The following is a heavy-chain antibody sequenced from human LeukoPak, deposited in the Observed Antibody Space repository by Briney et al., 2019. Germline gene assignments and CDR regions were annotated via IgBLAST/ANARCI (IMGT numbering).Heavy chain of an antibody. J-gene: IGHJ4*02. V-gene: IGHV3-15*01. CDR1: GFTVSSNY. CDR3: TTGLYSSGWYPSDFDY. D-gene: IGHD6-19*01. Sequence: PGGSLRLSCAASGFTVSSNYMSWVRQAPGKGLEWVGRIKSKTDGGTTDYAAPVKGRFTISRDDSKNTLYLQMNSLKTEDTAVYYRTTGLYSSGWYPSDFDYWGQGTLVTVSS. CDR2: IKSKTDGGTT.